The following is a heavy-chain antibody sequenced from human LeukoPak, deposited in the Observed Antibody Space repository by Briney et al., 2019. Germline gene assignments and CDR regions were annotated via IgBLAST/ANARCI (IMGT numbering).Heavy chain of an antibody. CDR3: ARDLYSSRTNDAFVI. CDR2: IHYSGST. J-gene: IGHJ3*02. Sequence: SETLSLTCSVSGGSINSYYWSWIRQSPGKGLEWIGYIHYSGSTNYNPSLKSRVTISVDTSKNQFSLKLSSVTAADTAVYYCARDLYSSRTNDAFVIWGQGTMVTVSS. V-gene: IGHV4-59*12. D-gene: IGHD6-13*01. CDR1: GGSINSYY.